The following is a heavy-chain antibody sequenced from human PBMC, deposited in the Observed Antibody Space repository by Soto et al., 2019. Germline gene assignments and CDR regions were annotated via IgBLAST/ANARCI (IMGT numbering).Heavy chain of an antibody. CDR1: GYTFTSYD. J-gene: IGHJ6*03. Sequence: GASVKVSCKASGYTFTSYDINWVRQATGQGLEWMGWMNPNSGNTGYAQKFQGRVTMTRNTSISTAYMELSSLRSEDTAVYYCARGLECSITSCYNHYYYYMDVWGKGTTVTVSS. CDR3: ARGLECSITSCYNHYYYYMDV. CDR2: MNPNSGNT. V-gene: IGHV1-8*01. D-gene: IGHD2-2*02.